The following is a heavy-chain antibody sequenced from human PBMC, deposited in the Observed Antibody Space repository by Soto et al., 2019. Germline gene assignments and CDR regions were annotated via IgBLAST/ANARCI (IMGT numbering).Heavy chain of an antibody. V-gene: IGHV1-3*01. CDR1: GYTFTSYA. Sequence: ASVKVSCKASGYTFTSYAMHWVRQAPGQRLEWMGWINAGNGNTKYSQKIQGRVTINRDTSASTAYMELSSLRSEDTAVYYCARGLGLYYFDYWGQGTLVTVSS. D-gene: IGHD1-26*01. CDR3: ARGLGLYYFDY. CDR2: INAGNGNT. J-gene: IGHJ4*02.